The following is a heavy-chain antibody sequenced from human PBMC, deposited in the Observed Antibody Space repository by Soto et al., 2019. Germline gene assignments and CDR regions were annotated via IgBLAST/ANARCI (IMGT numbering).Heavy chain of an antibody. D-gene: IGHD3-10*01. CDR2: IWHDGSKK. CDR1: GFTFSSYG. J-gene: IGHJ3*02. CDR3: ARGSEGNAFDI. Sequence: QVQLVESGGGVVQPGRSLRLSCAASGFTFSSYGMHWVRQAPGKGLEWVALIWHDGSKKYYADSVKGRFPISRDDFKNTVYLQMNRLRAEGTAVYYCARGSEGNAFDIWGQGTMVTLSS. V-gene: IGHV3-33*01.